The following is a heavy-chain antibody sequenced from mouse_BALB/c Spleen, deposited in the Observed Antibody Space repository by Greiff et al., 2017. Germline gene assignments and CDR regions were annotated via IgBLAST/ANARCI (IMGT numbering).Heavy chain of an antibody. CDR2: IYPYNGGT. V-gene: IGHV1S29*02. CDR3: ASSGFAY. Sequence: VQLQQSGPELVKPGASVKISCKASGYTFTDYNMHWVKQSHGKSLEWIGYIYPYNGGTGYNQKFKSKATLTVDISSSTAYMELRSLTSEDSAVYYCASSGFAYWGQGTLVTVSA. D-gene: IGHD3-1*01. CDR1: GYTFTDYN. J-gene: IGHJ3*01.